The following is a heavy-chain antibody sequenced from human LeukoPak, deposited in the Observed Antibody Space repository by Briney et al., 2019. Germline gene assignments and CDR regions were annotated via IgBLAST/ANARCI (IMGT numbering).Heavy chain of an antibody. J-gene: IGHJ4*02. CDR1: GFTFSSYA. CDR2: IRNKANSYIT. D-gene: IGHD7-27*01. Sequence: PGGSLRLSCAASGFTFSSYAMSWVRQAPGKGLEWVSRIRNKANSYITEYAASVKGRFAISRDDSKNSVFLQLNSLKTEDTAVYYCTRVNLRTGERFFDYWGQGALVTVSS. V-gene: IGHV3-72*01. CDR3: TRVNLRTGERFFDY.